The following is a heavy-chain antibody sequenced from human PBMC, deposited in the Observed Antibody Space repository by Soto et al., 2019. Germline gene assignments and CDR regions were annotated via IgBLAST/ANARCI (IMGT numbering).Heavy chain of an antibody. CDR3: AKDRVLRFLEWSGAVYYYYYYMDV. CDR2: ISWNSGSI. J-gene: IGHJ6*03. Sequence: GGSLRLSCAASGFTFDDYAMHWVRQAPGKGLEWVSGISWNSGSIGYADSVKGRFTISRDNAKNSLYLQMNSLRAEDTALYYCAKDRVLRFLEWSGAVYYYYYYMDVWGKGTTVTVSS. D-gene: IGHD3-3*01. V-gene: IGHV3-9*01. CDR1: GFTFDDYA.